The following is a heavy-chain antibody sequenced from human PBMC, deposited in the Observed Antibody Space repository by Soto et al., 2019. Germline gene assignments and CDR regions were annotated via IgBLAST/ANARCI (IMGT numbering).Heavy chain of an antibody. CDR2: IKEDGSEK. D-gene: IGHD3-16*01. Sequence: PGGSLRFSCVVSGFTFSSSWMGWVRQTPGKGLQWVANIKEDGSEKYYVGSVKGRCTISRDNTENSLFLHLNSLKTEDTAVYYCTTDPGGGVTPREVPDYWGQGTLVTVSS. J-gene: IGHJ4*02. CDR3: TTDPGGGVTPREVPDY. CDR1: GFTFSSSW. V-gene: IGHV3-7*03.